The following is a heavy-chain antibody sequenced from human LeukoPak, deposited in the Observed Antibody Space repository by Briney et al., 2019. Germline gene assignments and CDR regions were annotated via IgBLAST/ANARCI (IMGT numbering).Heavy chain of an antibody. J-gene: IGHJ3*02. CDR3: ARGGDVVVTDDAFDI. Sequence: GASVKVSCKASGYTFSLYNIIWVRQATGQGLEWMGIINPSGGSTSYAQKFQGRVTMTRDMSTSTVYMELSSLRSEDTAVYYCARGGDVVVTDDAFDIWGQGTMVTVSS. V-gene: IGHV1-46*01. CDR1: GYTFSLYN. CDR2: INPSGGST. D-gene: IGHD2-21*02.